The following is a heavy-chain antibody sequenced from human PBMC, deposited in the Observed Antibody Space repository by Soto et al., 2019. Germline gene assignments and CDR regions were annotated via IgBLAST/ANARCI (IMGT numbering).Heavy chain of an antibody. CDR2: IYYSGST. D-gene: IGHD3-22*01. CDR3: ARELGYYDSSGYYNWFDP. Sequence: LSLTCTVSGGSISSYYWSWIRQPPGKGLEWIGYIYYSGSTNYNPSLKSRVTISVDTSKNQFSLKLSSVTAADTAVYYCARELGYYDSSGYYNWFDPWGQGTLVTVSS. CDR1: GGSISSYY. V-gene: IGHV4-59*01. J-gene: IGHJ5*02.